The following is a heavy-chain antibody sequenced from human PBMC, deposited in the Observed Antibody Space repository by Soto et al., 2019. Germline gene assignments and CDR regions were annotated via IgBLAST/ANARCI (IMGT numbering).Heavy chain of an antibody. CDR3: AKDGVYGMDV. V-gene: IGHV3-30*18. J-gene: IGHJ6*02. D-gene: IGHD3-16*01. CDR2: ISYDGSNK. CDR1: GFTFSSYG. Sequence: QVQLVESGGGVVQPGRSLRLSCAASGFTFSSYGMHWVRQAPGKGLEWVAVISYDGSNKYYADSVKGRFTISRDNSKNTLYLQMNSQRAEDTAVYYCAKDGVYGMDVWGQGTTVTVSS.